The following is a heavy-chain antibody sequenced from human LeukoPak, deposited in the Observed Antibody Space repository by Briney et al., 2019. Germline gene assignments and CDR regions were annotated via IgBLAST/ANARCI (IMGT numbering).Heavy chain of an antibody. Sequence: ETLSLTCTVSGGSISSRSYYWGWVRQAPGKGPVWVSRINTDGSSTSYADSVKGRFTISRDNAKNTLYLQMNSLRAEDTAVYYCARALAVTGTGGFDPWGQGTLVTVSS. J-gene: IGHJ5*02. CDR1: GGSISSRSYY. V-gene: IGHV3-74*01. CDR3: ARALAVTGTGGFDP. CDR2: INTDGSST. D-gene: IGHD6-19*01.